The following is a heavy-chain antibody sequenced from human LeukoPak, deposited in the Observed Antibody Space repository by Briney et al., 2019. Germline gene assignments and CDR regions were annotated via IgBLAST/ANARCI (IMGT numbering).Heavy chain of an antibody. D-gene: IGHD6-19*01. CDR2: IYYTGST. CDR3: ARDSGSGTYY. J-gene: IGHJ4*02. V-gene: IGHV4-59*01. CDR1: GGSISSYY. Sequence: SETLSLTCTVSGGSISSYYWSWIRQPPGKGLEWIGHIYYTGSTNYNPSLKSRVTISIDTSKNQFSLQLSSVTAADTAVYYCARDSGSGTYYWGQGTLVTVSS.